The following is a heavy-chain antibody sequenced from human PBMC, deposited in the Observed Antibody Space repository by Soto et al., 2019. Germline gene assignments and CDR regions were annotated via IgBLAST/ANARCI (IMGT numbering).Heavy chain of an antibody. CDR3: ARGRPAIATRWFDS. J-gene: IGHJ5*01. Sequence: QVQLQQWGAGLLKPSETLSLTCAVFGGSFSDSYWSWIRQSPGKGLEWIGEITSSGTTYYNPSLKSRVTISGDTSKNQCSLEVRSVTAADTAVYYCARGRPAIATRWFDSWGQGTLVTVSS. CDR2: ITSSGTT. CDR1: GGSFSDSY. D-gene: IGHD1-1*01. V-gene: IGHV4-34*01.